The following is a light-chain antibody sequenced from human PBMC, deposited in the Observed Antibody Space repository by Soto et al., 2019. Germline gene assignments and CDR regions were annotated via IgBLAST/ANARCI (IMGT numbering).Light chain of an antibody. CDR3: QQYGSSIT. Sequence: EIVMTQSPATLSVSLGERATLSCRASQSVSSNLAWYQLKPGQAPRLLIYGASTRATGIPDRFRGSGSGTDFTLTISRLEPEDFAVYYCQQYGSSITFGQGTRLEIK. V-gene: IGKV3-20*01. J-gene: IGKJ5*01. CDR1: QSVSSN. CDR2: GAS.